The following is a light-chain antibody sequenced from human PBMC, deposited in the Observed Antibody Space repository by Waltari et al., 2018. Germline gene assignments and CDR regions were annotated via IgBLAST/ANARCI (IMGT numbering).Light chain of an antibody. Sequence: EILITQSPATLSVSPGERATLSCRASQSVSSNLAWYQQEPGQALSLLIYDASTRAPSTPGRFRGSGSGTEFALTISSLQSEDSAVYYCQQYNHWPPITFGQGTRLEIK. CDR1: QSVSSN. V-gene: IGKV3-15*01. CDR3: QQYNHWPPIT. J-gene: IGKJ5*01. CDR2: DAS.